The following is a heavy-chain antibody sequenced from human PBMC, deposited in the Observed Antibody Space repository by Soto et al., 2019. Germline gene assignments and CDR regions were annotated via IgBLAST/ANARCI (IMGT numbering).Heavy chain of an antibody. CDR1: GFTFSDYA. CDR3: AKKPLSGSYFDY. D-gene: IGHD3-10*01. J-gene: IGHJ4*02. Sequence: PGGSLRLSCAASGFTFSDYAMSWVRQAPGKGLQWISGVSGNFDRTFYADSVKGRFTISRANSKNMLYLDLSSLRAEDTAIYRCAKKPLSGSYFDYWGPGTLVTVSS. CDR2: VSGNFDRT. V-gene: IGHV3-23*01.